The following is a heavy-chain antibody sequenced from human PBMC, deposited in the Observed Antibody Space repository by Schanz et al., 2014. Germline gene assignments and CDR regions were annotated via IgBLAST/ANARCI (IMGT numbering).Heavy chain of an antibody. CDR3: ARDRLAAQGIAS. V-gene: IGHV4-31*03. J-gene: IGHJ1*01. Sequence: QVQLQESGPGVVKPSQTLSLTCTVSGGSINSDAFYWTWIRQHPGKGLEWVGYIYYSGGTYYSPSLKSRVSISLDTSKNHFSLNLSSVTAADTAVYYCARDRLAAQGIASWGEGPLVAVSS. CDR1: GGSINSDAFY. D-gene: IGHD6-6*01. CDR2: IYYSGGT.